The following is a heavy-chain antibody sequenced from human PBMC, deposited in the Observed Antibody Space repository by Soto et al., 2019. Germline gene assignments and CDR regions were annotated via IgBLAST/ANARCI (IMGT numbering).Heavy chain of an antibody. CDR1: GYSFTSYW. V-gene: IGHV5-51*01. D-gene: IGHD4-17*01. CDR2: IYPGDSDT. J-gene: IGHJ3*02. Sequence: PGESLKISCQGSGYSFTSYWIGWVRQMPGKGLEWMGIIYPGDSDTRYSPSFQGQVTISADKSISTAYLQWSSLKASDTAMYYCAGTFHDYGDYNYAFDIWGQGTMVTVSS. CDR3: AGTFHDYGDYNYAFDI.